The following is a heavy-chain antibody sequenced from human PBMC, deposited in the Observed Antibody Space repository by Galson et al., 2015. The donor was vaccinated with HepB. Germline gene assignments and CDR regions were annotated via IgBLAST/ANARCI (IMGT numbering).Heavy chain of an antibody. D-gene: IGHD2-2*02. CDR1: GGSFSGYY. Sequence: SETLSLTCVVYGGSFSGYYWIWIRQPPGKGLEWIGEINHSGGTNYNPSLKSRVTISVDTSRNQFSLKLSSVTAADTAVYYCARERYCSSTSCNSWGQGTLVTVSS. J-gene: IGHJ4*02. CDR2: INHSGGT. V-gene: IGHV4-34*01. CDR3: ARERYCSSTSCNS.